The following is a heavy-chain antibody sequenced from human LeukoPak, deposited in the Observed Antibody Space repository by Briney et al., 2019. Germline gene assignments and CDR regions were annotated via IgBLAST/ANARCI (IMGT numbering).Heavy chain of an antibody. CDR1: GFTFSSYS. CDR2: ISSSSYI. V-gene: IGHV3-21*06. J-gene: IGHJ4*02. Sequence: GGSLRLSCAASGFTFSSYSMNWVRQAPGKGLEWVSSISSSSYIYYADSVKGRFTISRDNAKNSLYLQMNSLRAEDAAVYYCARVLDGEVIFGYWGQGTLVTVSS. D-gene: IGHD2-21*01. CDR3: ARVLDGEVIFGY.